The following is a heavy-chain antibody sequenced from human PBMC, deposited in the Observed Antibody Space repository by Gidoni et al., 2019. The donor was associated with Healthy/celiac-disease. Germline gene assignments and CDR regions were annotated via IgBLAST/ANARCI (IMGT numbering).Heavy chain of an antibody. CDR2: ISGSGGST. Sequence: EVQLLESGGRLVQPGWSLILACADSGFTFSSYSMRWVRQAPGKGLEWVSAISGSGGSTYYADSVKGRFTISRDNSKNTLYLQMNSLRAEDTAVYYCAKDPSFFDGVDTAMVTDWGQGTLVTVSS. J-gene: IGHJ4*02. V-gene: IGHV3-23*01. CDR1: GFTFSSYS. D-gene: IGHD5-18*01. CDR3: AKDPSFFDGVDTAMVTD.